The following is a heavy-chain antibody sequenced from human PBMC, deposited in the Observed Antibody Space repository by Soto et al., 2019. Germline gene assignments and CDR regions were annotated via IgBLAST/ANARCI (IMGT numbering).Heavy chain of an antibody. D-gene: IGHD2-2*01. J-gene: IGHJ5*01. V-gene: IGHV1-18*04. CDR1: GYTSADFG. CDR2: VSGNNGAS. CDR3: VRDQKYFRVNGNWFDS. Sequence: ASVKVSCKASGYTSADFGISWVRPAPGQGLEWMGWVSGNNGASNPAPKVQGRITMTLDTSTGVSYMALRSLRSDDTAIYYCVRDQKYFRVNGNWFDSWGQGTLVTVSS.